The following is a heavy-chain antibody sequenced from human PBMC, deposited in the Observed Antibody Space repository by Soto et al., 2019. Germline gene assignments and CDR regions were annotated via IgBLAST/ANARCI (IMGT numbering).Heavy chain of an antibody. CDR1: GYTFTGYY. J-gene: IGHJ4*02. Sequence: ASVKVSCKASGYTFTGYYMHWVRQAPGQGLEWMGWINPNSGGTNYAQKFQGWVTMTWDTSISTAYMELSRLRSDDTAVYYCARSYYYDSSGYYYSNFDYWGQGTLVTVSS. V-gene: IGHV1-2*04. CDR3: ARSYYYDSSGYYYSNFDY. CDR2: INPNSGGT. D-gene: IGHD3-22*01.